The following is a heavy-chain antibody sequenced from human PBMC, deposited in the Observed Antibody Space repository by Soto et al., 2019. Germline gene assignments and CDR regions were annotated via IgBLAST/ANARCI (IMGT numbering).Heavy chain of an antibody. CDR1: GFSFNIFN. V-gene: IGHV3-21*01. D-gene: IGHD2-8*01. Sequence: SLRLSLLASGFSFNIFNMNWIRLAPGRGLEWVASISVSGDNIYYGDSVQGRLTIYRDNSKRSVFLDLKSLRVEDTAVYYCERDMGLIKSLFEYWGQRTMVTVSS. CDR3: ERDMGLIKSLFEY. J-gene: IGHJ4*02. CDR2: ISVSGDNI.